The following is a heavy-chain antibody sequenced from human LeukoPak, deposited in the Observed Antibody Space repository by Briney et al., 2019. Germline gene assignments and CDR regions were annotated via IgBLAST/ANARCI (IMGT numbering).Heavy chain of an antibody. D-gene: IGHD3-10*01. Sequence: PGRSLRLSCAASGFTFSSYSMNWVRQAPGKGLEWISYISSSSSTTYYADSVKGRFTISRDNAKNSLYLQMNSLRAEDTAVYYCARDMLGSYYYGSGSRDYGMDVWGQGTTVTVSS. CDR2: ISSSSSTT. J-gene: IGHJ6*02. CDR1: GFTFSSYS. CDR3: ARDMLGSYYYGSGSRDYGMDV. V-gene: IGHV3-48*01.